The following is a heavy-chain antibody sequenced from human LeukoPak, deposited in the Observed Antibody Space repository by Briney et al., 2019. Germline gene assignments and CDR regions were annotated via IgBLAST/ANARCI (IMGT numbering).Heavy chain of an antibody. CDR1: GFTFSSYE. V-gene: IGHV3-48*03. CDR2: ISSGSTI. CDR3: ARESIAVAGAPFDY. D-gene: IGHD6-19*01. J-gene: IGHJ4*02. Sequence: GGSLRLSCAASGFTFSSYEMNWARQAPGKGLEWVSYISSGSTIYDADPVKGRFTISRDNAKNSLYLQMNSLRAEDTAVYYCARESIAVAGAPFDYWGQGTLVTVSS.